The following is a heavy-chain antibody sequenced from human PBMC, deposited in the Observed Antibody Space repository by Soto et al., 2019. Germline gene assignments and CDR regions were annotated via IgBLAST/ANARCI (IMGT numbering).Heavy chain of an antibody. CDR1: GYSFTRYW. Sequence: GEALQISCEGSGYSFTRYWIGWERQMPGKGLEWMGIIYPGDSDTRYSPSFQGQVTISADKSISTAYLQWSSLKASDTAMYYCARHSGVDTAMANYYYYGMDVWGQGTTVTSP. CDR3: ARHSGVDTAMANYYYYGMDV. V-gene: IGHV5-51*01. J-gene: IGHJ6*02. CDR2: IYPGDSDT. D-gene: IGHD5-18*01.